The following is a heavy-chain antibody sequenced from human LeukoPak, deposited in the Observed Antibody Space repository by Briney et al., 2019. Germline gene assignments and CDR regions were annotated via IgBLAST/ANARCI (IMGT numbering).Heavy chain of an antibody. Sequence: GGSLRLSCAASGFTFSSYSMNWVRQAPGKGLEWVPYISSSGSTIYYADSVKGRFTISRDNAKNSLYLQMNSLRAEDTAVYYCARGSGSYHFDYWGQGTLVTVSS. CDR1: GFTFSSYS. V-gene: IGHV3-48*04. CDR2: ISSSGSTI. J-gene: IGHJ4*02. CDR3: ARGSGSYHFDY. D-gene: IGHD1-26*01.